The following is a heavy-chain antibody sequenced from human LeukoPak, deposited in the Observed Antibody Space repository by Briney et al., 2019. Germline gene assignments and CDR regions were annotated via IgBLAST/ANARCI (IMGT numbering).Heavy chain of an antibody. CDR3: AREDIVVVPAAFDY. J-gene: IGHJ4*02. CDR1: GFTFSDHN. V-gene: IGHV3-30*02. Sequence: GGSLRLSCVASGFTFSDHNMHWVRQAPGKGLEWLTFIHNAGTHKCYASSVKGRFTVSRDNSKNTLYLQMNSLRAEDTAVYYCAREDIVVVPAAFDYWGQGTLVTVSS. CDR2: IHNAGTHK. D-gene: IGHD2-2*01.